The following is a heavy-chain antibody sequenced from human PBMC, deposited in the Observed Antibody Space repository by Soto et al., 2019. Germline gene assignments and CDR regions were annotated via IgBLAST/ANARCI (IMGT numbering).Heavy chain of an antibody. V-gene: IGHV4-31*03. CDR1: GGSISRSVYF. D-gene: IGHD1-1*01. J-gene: IGHJ4*02. CDR2: IYYAGSS. CDR3: ARGLTTPYYFDP. Sequence: QVQLQESGPGLVKSSQTLSLTCSVSGGSISRSVYFWTWLRQHPGKGLEWIGHIYYAGSSYSNPSLKSRLSMSLDTSKNQFSLKLTSVTVADTAVYFCARGLTTPYYFDPWGQGTLVSVSS.